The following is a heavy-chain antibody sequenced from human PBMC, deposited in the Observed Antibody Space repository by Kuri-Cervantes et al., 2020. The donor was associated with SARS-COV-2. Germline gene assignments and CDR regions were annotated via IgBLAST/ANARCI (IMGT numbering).Heavy chain of an antibody. CDR1: RRRISSSSSY. CDR3: AKHANSSSWYGYYYYYGMDV. J-gene: IGHJ6*02. V-gene: IGHV4-39*01. Sequence: SETPYLPGLASRRRISSSSSYWGRIRKPPGKGLEWIGSIYYSGSTYYNPSLKSRVTISVDTSKNQFSLKLSSVTAADTAVYYCAKHANSSSWYGYYYYYGMDVWSQGTTVTVSS. CDR2: IYYSGST. D-gene: IGHD6-13*01.